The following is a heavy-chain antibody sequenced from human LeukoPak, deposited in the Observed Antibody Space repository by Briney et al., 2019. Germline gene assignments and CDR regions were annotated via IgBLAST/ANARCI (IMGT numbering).Heavy chain of an antibody. Sequence: GGSLRLSCTASGFPFIEYSMNWVCQAPGKGLEWISYIGIDSGNTKYADSVRGRFTISADKAKNSLYLQMNSLRVEDTAVYYCARDHNYAFDNWGQGTLVSVAS. CDR1: GFPFIEYS. J-gene: IGHJ4*02. D-gene: IGHD1-1*01. V-gene: IGHV3-48*01. CDR3: ARDHNYAFDN. CDR2: IGIDSGNT.